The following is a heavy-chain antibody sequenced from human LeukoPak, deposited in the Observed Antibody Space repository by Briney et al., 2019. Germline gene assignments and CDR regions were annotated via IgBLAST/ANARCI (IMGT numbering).Heavy chain of an antibody. CDR2: IKQDGSEK. J-gene: IGHJ6*02. CDR1: GFTFSNYW. D-gene: IGHD3-10*01. CDR3: ATETGSYVHPLGGYYGMDV. V-gene: IGHV3-7*05. Sequence: GGSLRLSCAASGFTFSNYWMNWVRQAPGKGLEWVANIKQDGSEKNYVGSVKGRFTISRDNAKNSLYLQMNSLSAEDTAVYYRATETGSYVHPLGGYYGMDVWGQGTTVTVSS.